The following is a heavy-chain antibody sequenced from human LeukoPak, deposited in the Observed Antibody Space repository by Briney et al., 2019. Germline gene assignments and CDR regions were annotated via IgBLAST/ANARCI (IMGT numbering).Heavy chain of an antibody. Sequence: GGSLRLSCAASGFTFSSYAMTWVRQAPGKGLEWVSSISGSGESTYYADSVKGRFTISRDNSKNTLYLQMNSLRDEDTAVYYCAKAQSINACTGGFCYFVYWGQGTLVTVSS. CDR3: AKAQSINACTGGFCYFVY. J-gene: IGHJ4*02. CDR2: ISGSGEST. V-gene: IGHV3-23*01. D-gene: IGHD2-8*02. CDR1: GFTFSSYA.